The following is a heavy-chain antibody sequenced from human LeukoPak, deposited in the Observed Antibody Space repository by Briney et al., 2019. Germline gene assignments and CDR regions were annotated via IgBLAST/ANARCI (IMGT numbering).Heavy chain of an antibody. V-gene: IGHV1-2*02. D-gene: IGHD3-22*01. CDR3: ARDLGGYDLYNDDRSGYSDTYDI. J-gene: IGHJ3*02. CDR1: GYTFTGYY. Sequence: ASVKVSCKASGYTFTGYYVHWVRQAPGQGLEWMGWINPHSGGTNYAQKFQGRVTMTRDTSTTTAYMALSSLRSDDTAVYYCARDLGGYDLYNDDRSGYSDTYDIWGQGTTVTVSS. CDR2: INPHSGGT.